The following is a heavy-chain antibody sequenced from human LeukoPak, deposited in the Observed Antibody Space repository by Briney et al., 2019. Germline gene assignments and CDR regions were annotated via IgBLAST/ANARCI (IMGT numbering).Heavy chain of an antibody. CDR2: INVILDTA. V-gene: IGHV1-69*04. J-gene: IGHJ3*02. CDR1: GGTFSSCA. Sequence: SVKVSCKASGGTFSSCAISWVRQAPGQGLEWMGRINVILDTANYAQKFQGRVTIIADISTSTSYMELSSLRSEDTAVYYCARDQGIGDASDIWGQGTMVTVSS. CDR3: ARDQGIGDASDI.